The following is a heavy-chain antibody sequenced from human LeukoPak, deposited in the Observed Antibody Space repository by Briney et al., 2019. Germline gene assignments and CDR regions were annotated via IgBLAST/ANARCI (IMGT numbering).Heavy chain of an antibody. V-gene: IGHV3-33*01. CDR2: IWYDGSNK. J-gene: IGHJ6*02. CDR1: GFTFSSYG. D-gene: IGHD5-12*01. CDR3: ASDRESSGRWGYYYYYYGMDV. Sequence: GGSLRLSCAASGFTFSSYGMHWVRQAPGKGLEWVAVIWYDGSNKYYADSVKGRFTISRDNSKNTLYLQMNSLRAEDTAVYYCASDRESSGRWGYYYYYYGMDVWGQGATVTVSS.